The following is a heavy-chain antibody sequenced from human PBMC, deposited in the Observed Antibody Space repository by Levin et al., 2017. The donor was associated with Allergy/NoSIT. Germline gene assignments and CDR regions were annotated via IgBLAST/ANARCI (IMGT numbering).Heavy chain of an antibody. D-gene: IGHD6-13*01. CDR3: ARERAAAALYYGMDV. CDR1: GYTFTSYD. CDR2: MNPNSGNT. J-gene: IGHJ6*02. V-gene: IGHV1-8*01. Sequence: ASVKVSCKASGYTFTSYDINWVRQATGQGLEWMGWMNPNSGNTGYAQKFQGRVTMTRNTSISTAYMELSSLRSEDTAVYYCARERAAAALYYGMDVWGQGTTVTVSS.